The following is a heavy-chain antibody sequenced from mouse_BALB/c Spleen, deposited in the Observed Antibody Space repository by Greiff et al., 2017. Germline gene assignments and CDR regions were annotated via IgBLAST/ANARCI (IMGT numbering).Heavy chain of an antibody. J-gene: IGHJ4*01. CDR2: IYPGNGDT. D-gene: IGHD1-1*01. Sequence: LQQPGAELVKPGASVKMSCKASGYTFTSYNMHWVKQTPGQGLEWIGAIYPGNGDTSYNQKFKGKATLTADKSSSTAYMQLSSLTSEDSAVYYCARESYGSIYVGYYAMDYWGQGTSVTVSS. CDR1: GYTFTSYN. V-gene: IGHV1-12*01. CDR3: ARESYGSIYVGYYAMDY.